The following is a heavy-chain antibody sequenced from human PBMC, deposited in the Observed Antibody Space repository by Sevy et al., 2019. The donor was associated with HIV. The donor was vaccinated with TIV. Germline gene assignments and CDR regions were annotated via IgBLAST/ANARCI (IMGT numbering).Heavy chain of an antibody. Sequence: GGSLRLSCAASGFTFSDYYMSWIRQAPGKGLEWISYISNRSTYTNYADSLKGRFTISRDNAKNSLYLQMKTLRAEDTAVYYCARIRYTSGAEYFDYWGQGTLVTVSS. CDR3: ARIRYTSGAEYFDY. CDR1: GFTFSDYY. D-gene: IGHD6-19*01. CDR2: ISNRSTYT. J-gene: IGHJ4*02. V-gene: IGHV3-11*06.